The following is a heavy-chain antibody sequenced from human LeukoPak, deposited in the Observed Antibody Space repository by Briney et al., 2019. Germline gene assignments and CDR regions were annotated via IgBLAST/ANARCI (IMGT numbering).Heavy chain of an antibody. CDR3: ARNRRAYGMDV. D-gene: IGHD1-14*01. Sequence: SETLSLTCAVYGGSFSGYYWSCIRQPPGKGLEWIGEINHSGSTNYNPSLKSRVTISVDTSKNQFSLKLSSVTAADTAVYYCARNRRAYGMDVWGQGTTVTVSS. CDR2: INHSGST. V-gene: IGHV4-34*01. J-gene: IGHJ6*02. CDR1: GGSFSGYY.